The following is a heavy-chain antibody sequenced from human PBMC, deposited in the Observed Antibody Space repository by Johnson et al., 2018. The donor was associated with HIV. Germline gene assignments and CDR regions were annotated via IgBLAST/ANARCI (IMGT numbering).Heavy chain of an antibody. CDR3: ARDRGAFDI. CDR2: ISYDGTNK. J-gene: IGHJ3*02. CDR1: GFTFNSYA. Sequence: QVQLVESGGGVVQPGRSLRLSCVASGFTFNSYAMHWVRQAPGKGLEWVAIISYDGTNKYYADSVKGRLTISRDNSKNTLYLQMNSLRAEDTAVYYCARDRGAFDIWGQGTMVTVSS. V-gene: IGHV3-30*04.